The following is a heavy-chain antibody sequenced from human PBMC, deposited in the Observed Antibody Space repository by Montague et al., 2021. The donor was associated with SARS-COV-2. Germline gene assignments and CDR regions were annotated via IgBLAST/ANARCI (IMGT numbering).Heavy chain of an antibody. Sequence: TLSLTCTVSCGSISSGSYYWSWIRQPAGKGLEWIGRIYTSGTTDYSFSLKSRVTISVDTSKNQFSLKLTSVTAADTAVYYCAREHSGSWGHLDNWGQGSLVTVSA. V-gene: IGHV4-61*02. CDR2: IYTSGTT. J-gene: IGHJ4*02. D-gene: IGHD5-12*01. CDR3: AREHSGSWGHLDN. CDR1: CGSISSGSYY.